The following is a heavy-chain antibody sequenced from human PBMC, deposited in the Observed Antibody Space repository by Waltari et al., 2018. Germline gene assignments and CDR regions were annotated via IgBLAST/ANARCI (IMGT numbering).Heavy chain of an antibody. CDR3: ARGDISMIPGPLLN. D-gene: IGHD3-22*01. CDR2: INHSGST. J-gene: IGHJ4*02. CDR1: GGSFSGYY. V-gene: IGHV4-34*01. Sequence: QVQLQQWGAGLLKPSETLSLTCAVYGGSFSGYYWSWIRQSPGKGLEWIGEINHSGSTNYNPSLKSRVTISVDTSKNQFSLKLSSVTAADAAVYYWARGDISMIPGPLLNWGQGTLVTVSS.